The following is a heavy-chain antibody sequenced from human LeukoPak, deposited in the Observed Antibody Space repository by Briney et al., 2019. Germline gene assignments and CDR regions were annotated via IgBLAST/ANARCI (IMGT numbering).Heavy chain of an antibody. V-gene: IGHV4-4*02. J-gene: IGHJ4*02. Sequence: SETLSLTCGVSGGSITTTNYWSWVRQPPGGGLEWIGEVYLAGRTRYNPSLKNRVNTSIDESKNHLYLNLASVTAADTAVYYCSRESGPFCPFGHWGQGTLVAVTS. CDR1: GGSITTTNY. CDR3: SRESGPFCPFGH. CDR2: VYLAGRT. D-gene: IGHD1-26*01.